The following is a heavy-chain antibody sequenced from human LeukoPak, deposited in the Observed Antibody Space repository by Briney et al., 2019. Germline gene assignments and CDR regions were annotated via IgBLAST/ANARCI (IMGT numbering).Heavy chain of an antibody. CDR1: GFTFSTYT. Sequence: GGSLRLSCAASGFTFSTYTMNWVCQAPGKGLEWVSSISTSSTYIYYADSVKGRFTISRDNAKNSLYLQMNSLRAEDTAVYYCARESFCGGDCFNYMDVWGKGTTVTVSS. V-gene: IGHV3-21*01. D-gene: IGHD2-21*01. J-gene: IGHJ6*03. CDR2: ISTSSTYI. CDR3: ARESFCGGDCFNYMDV.